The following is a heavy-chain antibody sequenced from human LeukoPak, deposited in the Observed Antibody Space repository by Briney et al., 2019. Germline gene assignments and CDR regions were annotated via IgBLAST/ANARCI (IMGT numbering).Heavy chain of an antibody. CDR2: IIPIFGTA. Sequence: ASVDVSCKASGGTLSSYAISWVRHTHTQELGSMGGIIPIFGTANYAQKFQRRVTITADKSTSTAYMELRSLRSEDTAVYYCARAYISSWYLWYFDYWGQGTLVSVSS. CDR1: GGTLSSYA. V-gene: IGHV1-69*06. CDR3: ARAYISSWYLWYFDY. J-gene: IGHJ4*02. D-gene: IGHD6-13*01.